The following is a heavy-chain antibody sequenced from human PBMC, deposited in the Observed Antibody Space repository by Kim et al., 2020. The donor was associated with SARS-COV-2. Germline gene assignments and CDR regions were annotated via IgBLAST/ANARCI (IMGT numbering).Heavy chain of an antibody. D-gene: IGHD3-9*01. CDR3: ERLRDYEILTGSGAAVDI. J-gene: IGHJ3*02. CDR1: GGSISSYY. Sequence: SETLSLTCTVSGGSISSYYWSWIRQPPGKGLEWIGYIYYSGSTNYNPSLKSRVTISVDTSKNQFSLKLSSVTAAAPAVYYCERLRDYEILTGSGAAVDI. V-gene: IGHV4-59*13. CDR2: IYYSGST.